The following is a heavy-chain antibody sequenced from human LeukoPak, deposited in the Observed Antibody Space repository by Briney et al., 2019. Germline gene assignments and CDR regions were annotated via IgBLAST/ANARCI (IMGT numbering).Heavy chain of an antibody. CDR1: GYTFTRYY. CDR2: INPNSGGT. V-gene: IGHV1-2*02. Sequence: ASVKVSCKASGYTFTRYYMHWVRQAPGQGLEWMGWINPNSGGTNYAQKFQGRVTMTRDTSISTAYMELSRLRSDDTAVYYCARDYYDSSGYYPDAFDIWGQGTMVTVSS. J-gene: IGHJ3*02. CDR3: ARDYYDSSGYYPDAFDI. D-gene: IGHD3-22*01.